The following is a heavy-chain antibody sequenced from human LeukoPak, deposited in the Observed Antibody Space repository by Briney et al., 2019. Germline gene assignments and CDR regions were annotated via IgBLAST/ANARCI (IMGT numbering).Heavy chain of an antibody. Sequence: GGSLTLSCAASGFTFSSYGMLWVRQAPGKGLEWVAFIRYDGSNKLYSDSMKGRFTIYRANSKNTLYLKMNSLRAEDTAVYYCAKDKGPSGTYYPYYFDCWGQGTLVTVSS. J-gene: IGHJ4*02. V-gene: IGHV3-30*02. D-gene: IGHD3-10*01. CDR1: GFTFSSYG. CDR3: AKDKGPSGTYYPYYFDC. CDR2: IRYDGSNK.